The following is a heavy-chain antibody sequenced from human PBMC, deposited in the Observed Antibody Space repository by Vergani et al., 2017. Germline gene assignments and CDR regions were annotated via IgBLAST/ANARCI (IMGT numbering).Heavy chain of an antibody. J-gene: IGHJ4*02. D-gene: IGHD6-19*01. CDR3: ARAKRGRLAVGATDS. CDR1: GYSFNNYA. V-gene: IGHV7-4-1*01. CDR2: INPTTGNP. Sequence: QEQLVQSGSELKKPGASVKVSCKASGYSFNNYAIHWVRQAPGQGLEWMGWINPTTGNPTYARACTGRFVFSLDTSISTAYLQIGSLKAEDTAVYFCARAKRGRLAVGATDSWGQGTLLTVSS.